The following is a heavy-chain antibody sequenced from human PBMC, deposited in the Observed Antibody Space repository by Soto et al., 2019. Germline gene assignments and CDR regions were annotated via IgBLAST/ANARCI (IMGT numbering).Heavy chain of an antibody. V-gene: IGHV4-4*02. CDR3: ARGGGSRLFDP. CDR1: GGSISTSNW. J-gene: IGHJ5*02. Sequence: SETLSLTCAVSGGSISTSNWWSWVRQPPGKGLEWIGEIYHSGSSNYNPSLKSRVTISVDKSKNHFSLKLSSVSAADTAVYYCARGGGSRLFDPWGQGTLVTVS. CDR2: IYHSGSS. D-gene: IGHD3-16*01.